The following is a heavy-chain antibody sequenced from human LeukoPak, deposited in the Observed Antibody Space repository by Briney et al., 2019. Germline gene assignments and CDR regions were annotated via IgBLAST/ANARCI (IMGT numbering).Heavy chain of an antibody. J-gene: IGHJ4*02. CDR2: INPSGIT. CDR1: GGYY. D-gene: IGHD2-21*02. CDR3: ARVKGVVTAILDY. V-gene: IGHV4-34*01. Sequence: SETLSLTCAVYGGYYWSWIRQPPGKGLEWIGEINPSGITNYNPSLKSRVTISVDTSKNQFSLKLISVTAADTAVYYCARVKGVVTAILDYWGQGTLVTVSS.